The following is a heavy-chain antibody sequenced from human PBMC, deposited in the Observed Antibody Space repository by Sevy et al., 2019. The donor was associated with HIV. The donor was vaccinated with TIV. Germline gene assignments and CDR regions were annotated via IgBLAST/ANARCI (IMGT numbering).Heavy chain of an antibody. CDR2: INANNGDT. CDR1: GYTFTGYH. J-gene: IGHJ4*02. D-gene: IGHD3-3*01. CDR3: ARGPHNFDFWSGHPLVY. Sequence: ASVKVSCKSSGYTFTGYHVHWVRQAPGQGLEWMGWINANNGDTNYGQNFEGRVTLTRDTSISAAYMELSSLGSDDTAVYYCARGPHNFDFWSGHPLVYWGQGTLVTISS. V-gene: IGHV1-2*02.